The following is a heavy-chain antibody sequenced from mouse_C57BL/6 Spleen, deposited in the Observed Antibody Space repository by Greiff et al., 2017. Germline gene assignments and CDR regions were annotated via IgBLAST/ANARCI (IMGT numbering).Heavy chain of an antibody. V-gene: IGHV1-55*01. CDR1: GYTFTSYW. CDR3: AREDSNYGYFDV. D-gene: IGHD2-5*01. J-gene: IGHJ1*03. Sequence: QVKLQQPGAELVKPGASVKMSCKASGYTFTSYWITWVKQRPGQGLEWIGDIYPGSGSTNYNEKFKSKATLTVDTSSSTAYMQLSSLTSEDSAVYYCAREDSNYGYFDVWGTGTTVTVSS. CDR2: IYPGSGST.